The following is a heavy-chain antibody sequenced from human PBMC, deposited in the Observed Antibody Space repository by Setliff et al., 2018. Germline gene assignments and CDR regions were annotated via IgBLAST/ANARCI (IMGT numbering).Heavy chain of an antibody. Sequence: PGESLKISCVASSFNLANYAVTWVRQAPGKGLEWVSSIHVDGITTYYADSVKGRFTISRDNSRNTLSLQMNSLRAEDTASYYCGRDVFDFRTGQGGPWGQGTRVTVSS. CDR2: IHVDGITT. V-gene: IGHV3-23*01. CDR1: SFNLANYA. D-gene: IGHD3-3*01. CDR3: GRDVFDFRTGQGGP. J-gene: IGHJ5*02.